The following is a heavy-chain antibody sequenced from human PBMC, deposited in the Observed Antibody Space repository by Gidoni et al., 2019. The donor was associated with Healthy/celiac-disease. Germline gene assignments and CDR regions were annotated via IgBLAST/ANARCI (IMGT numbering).Heavy chain of an antibody. CDR2: ISWNSGSI. J-gene: IGHJ4*02. D-gene: IGHD2-15*01. CDR1: GFTFDDYA. Sequence: EVQLVESGGGLVQPGRSLRLSCAASGFTFDDYAMHWVRQAPGKGLEWVSGISWNSGSIGYADSVKGRFTISRDNAKNSLYLQMNSLRAEDTALYYCAKGPSGHYCSGGSCSFDYWGQGTLVTVSS. CDR3: AKGPSGHYCSGGSCSFDY. V-gene: IGHV3-9*01.